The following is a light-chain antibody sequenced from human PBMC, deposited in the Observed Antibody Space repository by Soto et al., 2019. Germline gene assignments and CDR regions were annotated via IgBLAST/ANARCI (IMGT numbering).Light chain of an antibody. CDR2: GVS. V-gene: IGKV3-20*01. Sequence: EIVLTQSPGTLSLSPGERATLSCRASQSVRSTYLAWYQQKPGLAPRLLIFGVSNRATGIPDRFGGSGSGTDFTLTISRLEPEDFAVYYCQQYGAYPLTFGGGTRVEIK. CDR3: QQYGAYPLT. J-gene: IGKJ4*01. CDR1: QSVRSTY.